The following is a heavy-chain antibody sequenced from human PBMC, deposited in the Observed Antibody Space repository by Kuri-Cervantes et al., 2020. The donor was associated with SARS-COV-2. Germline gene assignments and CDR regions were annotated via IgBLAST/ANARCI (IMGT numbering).Heavy chain of an antibody. CDR2: IWYDGSNK. J-gene: IGHJ6*03. Sequence: GESLKISCAASGFTFSSYGMHWVRQAPGKGLEWVAVIWYDGSNKYYADSVKGRFTISRDNSKNTLYLQMNSLRAEDTAVYYCARDDVIAAAGPDYYYYYYMDVWGKGTTVTVSS. D-gene: IGHD6-13*01. V-gene: IGHV3-33*01. CDR1: GFTFSSYG. CDR3: ARDDVIAAAGPDYYYYYYMDV.